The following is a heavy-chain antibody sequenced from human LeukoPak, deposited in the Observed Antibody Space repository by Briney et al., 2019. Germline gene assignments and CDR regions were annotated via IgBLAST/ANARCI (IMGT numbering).Heavy chain of an antibody. Sequence: SETLSLTCAVSGGSISTTDFDWAWVRQPPGQGLEWIATISSSGKSYYNPYLMSRVTISVDTSKNQFSLDVTSVTAADTGLFYCARFKGGTGFDYWGRGILVIVS. CDR2: ISSSGKS. D-gene: IGHD1-26*01. J-gene: IGHJ4*02. CDR3: ARFKGGTGFDY. V-gene: IGHV4-39*01. CDR1: GGSISTTDFD.